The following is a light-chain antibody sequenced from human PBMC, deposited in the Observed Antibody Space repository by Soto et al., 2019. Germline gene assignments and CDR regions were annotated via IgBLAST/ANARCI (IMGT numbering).Light chain of an antibody. CDR3: EQYDTHST. CDR1: QSISSW. CDR2: DAS. V-gene: IGKV1-5*01. Sequence: DIQMTQSPSTLSASVGDRVTITCRASQSISSWLAWYQQKPGKAPKLLIFDASRLESGVPSRFSGSGSGTEFTLTISSLQPDDFATYYCEQYDTHSTFGQGTKVEIK. J-gene: IGKJ1*01.